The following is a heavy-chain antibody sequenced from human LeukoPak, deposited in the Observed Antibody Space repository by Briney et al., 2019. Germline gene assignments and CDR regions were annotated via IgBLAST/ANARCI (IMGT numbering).Heavy chain of an antibody. V-gene: IGHV4-34*01. CDR1: GTSITRTY. CDR2: INHSGST. CDR3: ARGLRCSSTSCYGSRDY. Sequence: SETLSLTCTVSGTSITRTYWSWIRQPPGKGLEWIGEINHSGSTNYNPSLKSRVTISVDTSKNQFSLKLSSVTAADTAVYYCARGLRCSSTSCYGSRDYWGQGTLVTVSS. D-gene: IGHD2-2*01. J-gene: IGHJ4*02.